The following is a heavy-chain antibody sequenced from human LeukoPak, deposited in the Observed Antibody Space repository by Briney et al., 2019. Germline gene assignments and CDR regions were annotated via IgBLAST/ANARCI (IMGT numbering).Heavy chain of an antibody. CDR1: GFTFSSYS. Sequence: GGSLRLSCAASGFTFSSYSMNWVRQAPGKGLEWVSSISSSSCYIYYADSVKGRFTISRDNAKNSLYLQMNSLRAEDTAVYYCAREVPLGYCSSTSCRMDYYYYYGMDVWGQGTTVTVSS. J-gene: IGHJ6*02. V-gene: IGHV3-21*01. CDR2: ISSSSCYI. CDR3: AREVPLGYCSSTSCRMDYYYYYGMDV. D-gene: IGHD2-2*01.